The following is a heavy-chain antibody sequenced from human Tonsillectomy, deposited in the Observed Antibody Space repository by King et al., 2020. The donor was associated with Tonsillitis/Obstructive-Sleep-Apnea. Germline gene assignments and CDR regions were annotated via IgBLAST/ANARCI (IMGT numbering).Heavy chain of an antibody. Sequence: VQLVESGGGLVQPGRSLRLSCAASGFTFDDYAMHWVRQAPGKGLEWVSGISWNSNTIGYADSVKGRFTISRDNAKNSLYLQMNSLRAEDTALYYCAKERAYCSTTSCPRGFDYWGQGTLVTVSS. CDR2: ISWNSNTI. CDR3: AKERAYCSTTSCPRGFDY. D-gene: IGHD2-2*01. V-gene: IGHV3-9*01. J-gene: IGHJ4*02. CDR1: GFTFDDYA.